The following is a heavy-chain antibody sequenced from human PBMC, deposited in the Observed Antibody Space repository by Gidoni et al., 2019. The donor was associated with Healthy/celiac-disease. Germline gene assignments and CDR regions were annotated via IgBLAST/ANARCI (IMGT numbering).Heavy chain of an antibody. CDR1: GCTFSSNW. CDR2: IKQDGSET. V-gene: IGHV3-7*03. CDR3: ARTYYDFWSGPGPFDY. Sequence: EVQLVESGGGLVQPGGTRRLSCAASGCTFSSNWMSWVRQAPGKGLEWVANIKQDGSETYYVDSVKGRFTISRDNAKNSLYLQMNSLRAEDTAVYYCARTYYDFWSGPGPFDYWGQGTLVTVSS. J-gene: IGHJ4*02. D-gene: IGHD3-3*01.